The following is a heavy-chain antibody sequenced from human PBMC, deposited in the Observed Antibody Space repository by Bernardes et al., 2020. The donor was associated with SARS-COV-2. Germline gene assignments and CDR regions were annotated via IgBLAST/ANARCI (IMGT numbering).Heavy chain of an antibody. D-gene: IGHD3-22*01. J-gene: IGHJ5*02. CDR1: GFTFSSDA. V-gene: IGHV3-23*01. Sequence: GGSLRLSCAASGFTFSSDAMTWVRQAPGKGLEWVSSISGSGGSTYYADSVKGRFTISRDNSKNTLYLQMNSLGAEDTALYYCAKDYYYDTIRSGDRFEAWGQGTLVTVSS. CDR3: AKDYYYDTIRSGDRFEA. CDR2: ISGSGGST.